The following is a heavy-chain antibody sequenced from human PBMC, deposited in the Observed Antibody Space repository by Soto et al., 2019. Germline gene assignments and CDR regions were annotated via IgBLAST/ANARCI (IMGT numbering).Heavy chain of an antibody. CDR2: ISAYNGNT. D-gene: IGHD3-10*01. Sequence: ASVKVSCKASGYTFTSYGISWVRQAPGQGLEWMGWISAYNGNTNYAQKLQGRVTMTTDTSMSTAYMELRSLRSDDTAVYYCARGPYGSGSKPNSPFDPWGQGTLVTVSS. CDR3: ARGPYGSGSKPNSPFDP. V-gene: IGHV1-18*01. CDR1: GYTFTSYG. J-gene: IGHJ5*02.